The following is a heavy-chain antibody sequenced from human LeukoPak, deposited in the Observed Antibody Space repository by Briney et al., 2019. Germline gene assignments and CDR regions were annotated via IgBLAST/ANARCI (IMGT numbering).Heavy chain of an antibody. CDR3: ARSHQLLNYYYYGMDV. J-gene: IGHJ6*02. Sequence: PSETLSLTCAVYGGSFSGYYWSWIRQPPGKGLEWIGYIYYSGSTNYNPSLKSRVTVSVDTSKNQFSLKLSSVTAADTAVYYCARSHQLLNYYYYGMDVWGQGTTVTVSS. CDR2: IYYSGST. D-gene: IGHD2-2*01. CDR1: GGSFSGYY. V-gene: IGHV4-59*01.